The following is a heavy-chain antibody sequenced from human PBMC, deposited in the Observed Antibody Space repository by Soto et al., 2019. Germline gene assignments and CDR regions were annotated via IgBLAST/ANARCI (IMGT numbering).Heavy chain of an antibody. CDR2: IYYSGST. D-gene: IGHD3-9*01. CDR1: GGSISSYY. J-gene: IGHJ3*02. CDR3: GRDREAYFDWARAFDI. Sequence: SETLSLTCTVSGGSISSYYWSWFRQPPGKGLEWIGYIYYSGSTNYNPSLKSRVTISVDTSKNRFSLKLSSVTAADTAVYYCGRDREAYFDWARAFDIWGQGTMVTVSS. V-gene: IGHV4-59*01.